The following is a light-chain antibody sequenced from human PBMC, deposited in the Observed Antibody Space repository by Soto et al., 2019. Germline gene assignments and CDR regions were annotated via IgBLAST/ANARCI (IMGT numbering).Light chain of an antibody. Sequence: EIVLTQSPGTLSLSPGERATLSCRASQSVSSSYLAWYQQKPGQAPRLLIYGASSRATGIPDRFSGSGSGTDFTLTISRLELEDFAVYYCQQYVTSPWAFGQGTKVDI. CDR1: QSVSSSY. V-gene: IGKV3-20*01. J-gene: IGKJ1*01. CDR2: GAS. CDR3: QQYVTSPWA.